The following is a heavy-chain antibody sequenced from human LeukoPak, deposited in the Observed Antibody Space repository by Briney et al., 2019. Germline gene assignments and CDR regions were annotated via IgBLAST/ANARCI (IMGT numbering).Heavy chain of an antibody. CDR2: ISSSSSNI. CDR3: AKGRPGELLSPFDY. J-gene: IGHJ4*02. CDR1: GFTFSSYN. V-gene: IGHV3-48*01. D-gene: IGHD3-10*01. Sequence: GGSLRLSCAASGFTFSSYNMNWVRQAPGKGLEWISYISSSSSNIYYADSVKGRFTISRDNAKNSLYLQMNSLRAEDTAVYYCAKGRPGELLSPFDYWGQGTLVTVSS.